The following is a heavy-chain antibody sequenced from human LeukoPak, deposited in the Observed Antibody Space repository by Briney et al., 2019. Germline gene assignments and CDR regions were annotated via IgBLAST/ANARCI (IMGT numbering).Heavy chain of an antibody. Sequence: GGSLRLSCAASRFTFSSYSMNWVRQAPGKGLEWVSSISSSGSYIYYADSVKGRFTISRDNAKNSLYLQMNSLRAEDTAVYYCACIDYHNYWGQGTLVTVSS. D-gene: IGHD5-12*01. CDR3: ACIDYHNY. J-gene: IGHJ4*02. CDR1: RFTFSSYS. V-gene: IGHV3-21*01. CDR2: ISSSGSYI.